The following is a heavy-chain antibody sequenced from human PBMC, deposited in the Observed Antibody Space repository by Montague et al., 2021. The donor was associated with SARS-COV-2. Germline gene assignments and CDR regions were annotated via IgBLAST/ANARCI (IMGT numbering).Heavy chain of an antibody. CDR2: IYYSGST. CDR3: ARPSGRDTIFGVDIIPDAFDI. CDR1: GSSISSSSYY. D-gene: IGHD3-3*01. V-gene: IGHV4-39*01. Sequence: SETLSLTCTVSGSSISSSSYYWGRIRQPPGKGLEWIGSIYYSGSTYYNPSLKSRVTISVDTSKNQFSLKLSSVTAADTAVYYCARPSGRDTIFGVDIIPDAFDIWGRGTMVTVSS. J-gene: IGHJ3*02.